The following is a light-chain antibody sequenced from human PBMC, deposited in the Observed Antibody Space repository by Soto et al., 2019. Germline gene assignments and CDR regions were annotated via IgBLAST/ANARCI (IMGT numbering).Light chain of an antibody. CDR3: QQRSIWPPYT. Sequence: EIVLTQSPATLTLSPGERATLSCWASQSVSSYLAWYQQKPGQAPRLLIYDASNRATGIPARFSGSGSGTDFTLTISSLEPEDFAVYYCQQRSIWPPYTFGQGTKLEIK. CDR1: QSVSSY. J-gene: IGKJ2*01. CDR2: DAS. V-gene: IGKV3-11*01.